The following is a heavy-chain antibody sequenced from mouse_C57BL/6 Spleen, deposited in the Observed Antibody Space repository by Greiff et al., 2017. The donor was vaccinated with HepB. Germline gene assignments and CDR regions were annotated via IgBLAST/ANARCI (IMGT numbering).Heavy chain of an antibody. CDR3: ASSSSYVDWYFDV. CDR1: GFTFTDYY. J-gene: IGHJ1*03. CDR2: IRNKANGYTT. Sequence: EVKLEESGGGLVQPGGSLSLSCAASGFTFTDYYMSWVRQPPGKALEWLGFIRNKANGYTTEYSASVKGRFTISRDNSQSILYLQMNALRAEDSATYYCASSSSYVDWYFDVWGTGTTVTVSS. D-gene: IGHD1-1*01. V-gene: IGHV7-3*01.